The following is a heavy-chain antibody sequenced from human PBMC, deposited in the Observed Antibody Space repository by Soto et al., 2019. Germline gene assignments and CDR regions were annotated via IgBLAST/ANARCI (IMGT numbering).Heavy chain of an antibody. D-gene: IGHD4-17*01. CDR1: GGSISSYY. CDR2: IYYSGST. CDR3: ARVSERTTDDAFDI. Sequence: QVQLQESGPGLVKPSETLSLTCTVSGGSISSYYWSWIRQPPGKGLEWIGYIYYSGSTNYNPSLKSRVTISVDTSKNQFSLKLSSVTAADTAVYYCARVSERTTDDAFDIWGQGTMVTVSS. V-gene: IGHV4-59*01. J-gene: IGHJ3*02.